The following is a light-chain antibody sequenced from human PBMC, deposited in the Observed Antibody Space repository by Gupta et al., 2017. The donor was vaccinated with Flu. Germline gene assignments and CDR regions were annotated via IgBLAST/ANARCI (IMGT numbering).Light chain of an antibody. CDR2: KDN. CDR3: QSADSSGTYPV. CDR1: ALPKQY. V-gene: IGLV3-25*02. Sequence: SYELTQPPSVSVSPGQTARITCSGDALPKQYAYWYQQKPGQAPVLVIYKDNERPSGIPERFSGSSSGTTVTLTISGVQAEDEADYYCQSADSSGTYPVFGTGTKVTVL. J-gene: IGLJ1*01.